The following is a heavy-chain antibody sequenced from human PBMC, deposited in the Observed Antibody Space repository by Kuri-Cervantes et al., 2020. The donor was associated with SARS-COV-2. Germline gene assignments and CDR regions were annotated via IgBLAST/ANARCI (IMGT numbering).Heavy chain of an antibody. V-gene: IGHV3-21*04. J-gene: IGHJ4*02. D-gene: IGHD2-15*01. CDR2: ISSSSSYI. CDR3: AKDIGGGDCSGGSCYSGGPFDY. CDR1: GFTFSNYS. Sequence: GGSLRLSCAASGFTFSNYSMNWVRQAPGKGLEWVSSISSSSSYIYYADSVKGRFTISRDNAKNSLYLQMNSLRAEDTALYYCAKDIGGGDCSGGSCYSGGPFDYWGQGTLVTVSS.